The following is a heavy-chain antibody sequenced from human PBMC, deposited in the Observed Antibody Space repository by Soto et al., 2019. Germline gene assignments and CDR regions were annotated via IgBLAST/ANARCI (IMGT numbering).Heavy chain of an antibody. D-gene: IGHD7-27*01. CDR1: GWIFTFQY. CDR3: ARSATSGDQPVIDS. Sequence: QMQLLQSGAEVKKTGSSVKISCKTSGWIFTFQYFHWVRQAPGRGLEWLGWITPYNGNVKYAQHFQGRISITRDNSLTPLFLELRDLRPEDTGLYSCARSATSGDQPVIDSWGQGTLVTVSS. CDR2: ITPYNGNV. V-gene: IGHV1-45*02. J-gene: IGHJ4*02.